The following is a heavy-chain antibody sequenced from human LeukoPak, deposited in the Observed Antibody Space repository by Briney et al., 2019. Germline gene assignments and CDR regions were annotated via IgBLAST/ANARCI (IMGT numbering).Heavy chain of an antibody. D-gene: IGHD6-6*01. Sequence: SQTLTLTCAISGDTVSSNTAAWNWIRQSPSRGLEWLGRTYYRSKWNNDYAVSVQNRITINPDTSKNQFSLQLKSATPEDTAVYYCTRQRSTSTDYYGMDVWGQGTTVTVSS. CDR2: TYYRSKWNN. V-gene: IGHV6-1*01. J-gene: IGHJ6*02. CDR3: TRQRSTSTDYYGMDV. CDR1: GDTVSSNTAA.